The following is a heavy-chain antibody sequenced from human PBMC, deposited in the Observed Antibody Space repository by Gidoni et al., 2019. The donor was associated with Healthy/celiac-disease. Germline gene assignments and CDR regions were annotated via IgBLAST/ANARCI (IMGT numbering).Heavy chain of an antibody. Sequence: EVQLVESGGGLVQPGGSLRLSCAASGSTFSRYAISWVRQAPGKGLEWVSASSGSGGSTYYADSVEGRFTISSDNSKNTLYLQMNSLRAEDTAVYYCAKVGVVIIYQRRSNWFDPWGQGTLVTVSS. CDR3: AKVGVVIIYQRRSNWFDP. CDR1: GSTFSRYA. CDR2: SSGSGGST. D-gene: IGHD3-3*01. J-gene: IGHJ5*02. V-gene: IGHV3-23*04.